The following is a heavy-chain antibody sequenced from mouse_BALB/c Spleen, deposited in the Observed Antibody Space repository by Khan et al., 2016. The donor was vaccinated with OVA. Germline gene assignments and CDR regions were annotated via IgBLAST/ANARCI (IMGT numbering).Heavy chain of an antibody. D-gene: IGHD2-10*01. CDR3: ARQPYYHYYVMDY. V-gene: IGHV2-6-1*01. Sequence: QVQLKESGPGLVAPSQSLSITCTISGVSLTNSCVPWLRQPPGKGLEWLVVIWSDGSTTYNSALKSRLSISKDTSKSQVFLKMNSLQPDDSAMYYCARQPYYHYYVMDYWGQGTSVTVSS. CDR2: IWSDGST. J-gene: IGHJ4*01. CDR1: GVSLTNSC.